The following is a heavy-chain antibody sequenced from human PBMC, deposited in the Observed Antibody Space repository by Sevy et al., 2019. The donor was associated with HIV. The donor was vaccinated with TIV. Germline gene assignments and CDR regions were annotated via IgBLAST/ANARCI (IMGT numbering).Heavy chain of an antibody. Sequence: VGSLRLSCAASGFTFSSYAMSWVRQARGKGLEWVSAISGSGGSTYYADAVKGRFTISRDNSKNTLNLKMNSLRAEDTAVYYCAKGDRGGDYYYYYMDVWGKGTTVTVSS. D-gene: IGHD3-10*01. V-gene: IGHV3-23*01. CDR1: GFTFSSYA. J-gene: IGHJ6*03. CDR2: ISGSGGST. CDR3: AKGDRGGDYYYYYMDV.